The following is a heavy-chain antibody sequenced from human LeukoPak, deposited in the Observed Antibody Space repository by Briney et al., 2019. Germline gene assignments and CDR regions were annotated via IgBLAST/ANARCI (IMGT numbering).Heavy chain of an antibody. CDR1: GGTFTSYY. J-gene: IGHJ4*02. Sequence: ASVKVSCKASGGTFTSYYMHWVRQAPGQGLEWMGIINPSGGSTSYAQKFQGRVTMTRDTSTSTVYMELSSLRSEDTAVYYCARGRITMVRGVIELDYWGQGTLVTVSS. V-gene: IGHV1-46*03. CDR2: INPSGGST. D-gene: IGHD3-10*01. CDR3: ARGRITMVRGVIELDY.